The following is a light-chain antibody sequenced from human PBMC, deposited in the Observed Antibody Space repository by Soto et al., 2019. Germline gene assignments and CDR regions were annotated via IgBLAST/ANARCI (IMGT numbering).Light chain of an antibody. J-gene: IGKJ1*01. V-gene: IGKV1-6*01. CDR2: GAS. CDR3: LQDHNYPRT. CDR1: QDIRTE. Sequence: AIQMTQSPSSLSASVGDRVTITCRASQDIRTELGWYQQKPGKAPKLLIYGASTLQSGVPSRFSGSGSGTDFTLTISSLQREDFATYYCLQDHNYPRTFGQGTKVEI.